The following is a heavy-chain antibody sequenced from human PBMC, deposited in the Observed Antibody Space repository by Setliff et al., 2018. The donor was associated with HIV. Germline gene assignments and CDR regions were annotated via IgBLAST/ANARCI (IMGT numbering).Heavy chain of an antibody. CDR2: INHSGST. D-gene: IGHD2-15*01. Sequence: SETLSLTCAVYGGPFSGYYWSWIRQPPGKGLEWIGEINHSGSTNYNPSLKSRVTISVDTSKNQFSLKLSSVTAADTAVYYCARGLLDYWGQGTQVTVSS. J-gene: IGHJ4*02. CDR3: ARGLLDY. V-gene: IGHV4-34*01. CDR1: GGPFSGYY.